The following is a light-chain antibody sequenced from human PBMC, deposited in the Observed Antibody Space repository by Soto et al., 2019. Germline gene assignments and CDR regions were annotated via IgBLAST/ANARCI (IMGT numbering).Light chain of an antibody. V-gene: IGLV2-23*01. CDR1: RSDVGSYNL. Sequence: QSLLTQPASVSGAPGQSITIFCTGTRSDVGSYNLVSWYQQRPGQAPKLIIYEGNKRPSGVSNRFSASKSANTASLTISGLQAEDEADYYCCSYAGSSTVYVFGTGTKVTVL. J-gene: IGLJ1*01. CDR2: EGN. CDR3: CSYAGSSTVYV.